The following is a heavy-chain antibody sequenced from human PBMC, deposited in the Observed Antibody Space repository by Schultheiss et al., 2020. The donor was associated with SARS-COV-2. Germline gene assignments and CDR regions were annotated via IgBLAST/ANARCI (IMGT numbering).Heavy chain of an antibody. D-gene: IGHD6-6*01. V-gene: IGHV3-23*01. CDR3: AKPVVKAARPRDWFDP. CDR2: ISGSGGST. J-gene: IGHJ5*02. CDR1: GFTFSTYW. Sequence: GGSLRLSCAASGFTFSTYWMTWVRQAPGKGLELVSAISGSGGSTYYADSVKGRFTISRDNSKNTLYLQMNSLRAEDTAVYYCAKPVVKAARPRDWFDPWGQGTLVTVSS.